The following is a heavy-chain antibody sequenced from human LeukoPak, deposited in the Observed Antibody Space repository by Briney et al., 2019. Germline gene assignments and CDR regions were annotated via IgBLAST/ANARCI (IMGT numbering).Heavy chain of an antibody. CDR3: AKQESYDFWSGYHFDY. J-gene: IGHJ4*02. CDR1: GFTFSSYA. D-gene: IGHD3-3*01. Sequence: GGSLRLSCAASGFTFSSYAMSWVRQAPGKGLEWVSAISGSGGSTYFADSVKGRFTISRDNSKNTLYLQMNSLRAEDTAVYYCAKQESYDFWSGYHFDYWGQGTLVTVSS. CDR2: ISGSGGST. V-gene: IGHV3-23*01.